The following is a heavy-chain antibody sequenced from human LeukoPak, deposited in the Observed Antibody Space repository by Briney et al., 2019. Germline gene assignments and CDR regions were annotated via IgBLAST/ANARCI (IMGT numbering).Heavy chain of an antibody. V-gene: IGHV6-1*01. CDR2: TYYRSKWYN. CDR3: SREPSHFDY. J-gene: IGHJ4*02. CDR1: GDSFSSTSAA. Sequence: SQTLSLTCIVSGDSFSSTSAAWDWIRQSPSRGLEWLGRTYYRSKWYNDYAVSVKSRITIKPDTSKNQFLLQLNSVTPEDTAVYYCSREPSHFDYWGQGTLVTVSS.